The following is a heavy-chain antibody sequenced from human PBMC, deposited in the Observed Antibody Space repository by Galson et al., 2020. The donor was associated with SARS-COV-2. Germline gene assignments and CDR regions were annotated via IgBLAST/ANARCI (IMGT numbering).Heavy chain of an antibody. V-gene: IGHV3-64*01. CDR3: ARKDSGGYLDC. CDR1: GFTFSSYA. J-gene: IGHJ4*02. CDR2: ISGDGGST. D-gene: IGHD3-22*01. Sequence: HSGGSLRLSCAASGFTFSSYAMYWVPQAPGKGLEYVSSISGDGGSTYYANSVKGRFTISRDNSKNTLFLQMGSLRLEDMAVYYCARKDSGGYLDCWGQGTLVTVSS.